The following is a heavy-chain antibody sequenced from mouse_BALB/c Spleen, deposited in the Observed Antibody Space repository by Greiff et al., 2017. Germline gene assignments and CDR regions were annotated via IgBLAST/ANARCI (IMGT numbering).Heavy chain of an antibody. CDR3: AIVTTADYYAMDY. V-gene: IGHV3-2*02. CDR2: ISYSGST. Sequence: VQLKESGPGLVKPSQSLSLTCTATGYSITSDYVWNLIRQFPGNKLEWMGYISYSGSTSYNPSLKSRISITRDTSKNQFFLQLNSVTTEDTATYYCAIVTTADYYAMDYWGQGTSVTVSS. D-gene: IGHD1-2*01. CDR1: GYSITSDYV. J-gene: IGHJ4*01.